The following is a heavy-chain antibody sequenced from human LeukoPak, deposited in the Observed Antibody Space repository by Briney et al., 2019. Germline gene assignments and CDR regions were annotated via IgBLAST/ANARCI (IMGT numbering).Heavy chain of an antibody. V-gene: IGHV4-34*01. CDR1: GGSFSGYY. D-gene: IGHD3-9*01. CDR3: ARWGPPTDILTGYYTVTFDP. CDR2: INHSGST. J-gene: IGHJ5*02. Sequence: SETLSLTCAVSGGSFSGYYWSWIRQPPGKGLEWIGEINHSGSTNYNPSLKSRVTISVDTSKNQFSLKLSSVTAADTAVYYCARWGPPTDILTGYYTVTFDPWGQGTLVTVSS.